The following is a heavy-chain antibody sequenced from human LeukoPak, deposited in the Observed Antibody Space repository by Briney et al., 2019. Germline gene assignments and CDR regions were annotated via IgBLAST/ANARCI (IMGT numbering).Heavy chain of an antibody. CDR1: GGSFSGYY. Sequence: SETLSLTCAVYGGSFSGYYWSWIRQPPGKGLEWIGEINHSGSTNYNPSLKSRVTISVDTSKNQFSLKLSSETAADTAVYYCARGPRAKLRYFDWLLFPYFDYWGQGTLVTVSS. CDR2: INHSGST. CDR3: ARGPRAKLRYFDWLLFPYFDY. J-gene: IGHJ4*02. V-gene: IGHV4-34*01. D-gene: IGHD3-9*01.